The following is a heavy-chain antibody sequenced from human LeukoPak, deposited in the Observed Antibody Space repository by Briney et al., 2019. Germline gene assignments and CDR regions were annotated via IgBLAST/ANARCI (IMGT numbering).Heavy chain of an antibody. J-gene: IGHJ4*02. CDR2: IYYSGST. CDR1: GGSISSSSYC. D-gene: IGHD3-22*01. CDR3: AGLPYYYDSSGYPPFDY. V-gene: IGHV4-39*01. Sequence: SETLSLTCTVSGGSISSSSYCWGWIRQPPGKGLEWIGSIYYSGSTCYNPSLKSRVTISVDTSKNQFSLKLSSVTAADTAVYYCAGLPYYYDSSGYPPFDYWGQGTLVTVSS.